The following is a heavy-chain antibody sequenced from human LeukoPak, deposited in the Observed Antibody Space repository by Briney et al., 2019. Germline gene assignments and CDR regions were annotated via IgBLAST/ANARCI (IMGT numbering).Heavy chain of an antibody. J-gene: IGHJ3*02. Sequence: SVKVSCKASGGTFSSHAISWVRQAPGQGLEWMGGIIPIFGTANYAQKFQGRVTITADESTSTAYMELSSLRSEDTAVYYCARDNEIGSSGSNGFDIWGQGTMVTVSS. CDR3: ARDNEIGSSGSNGFDI. D-gene: IGHD3-22*01. CDR2: IIPIFGTA. CDR1: GGTFSSHA. V-gene: IGHV1-69*13.